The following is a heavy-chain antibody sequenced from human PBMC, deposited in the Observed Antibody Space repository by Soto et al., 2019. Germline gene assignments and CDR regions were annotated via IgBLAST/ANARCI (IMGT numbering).Heavy chain of an antibody. D-gene: IGHD3-9*01. V-gene: IGHV3-9*01. Sequence: GGSLRLSCAASGFTFDDYAMHWVRQAPGKGLEWVSGISWNSGSIGYADSVKGRFTISRDNAKNSLYLQMNSLRAEDTALYYRAKDCGTGRRAFDIWGQGTMVTVSS. CDR3: AKDCGTGRRAFDI. CDR2: ISWNSGSI. CDR1: GFTFDDYA. J-gene: IGHJ3*02.